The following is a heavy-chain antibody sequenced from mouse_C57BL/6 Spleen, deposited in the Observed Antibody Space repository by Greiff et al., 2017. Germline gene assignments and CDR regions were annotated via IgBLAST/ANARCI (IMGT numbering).Heavy chain of an antibody. CDR1: GYTFTSYW. CDR2: INPSNGGT. CDR3: AGTLYYGNYRYAMDY. V-gene: IGHV1-53*01. J-gene: IGHJ4*01. D-gene: IGHD2-1*01. Sequence: QVQLQQPGTELVKPGASVKLSCKASGYTFTSYWMHWVKQRPGQGLEWIGNINPSNGGTNYNEKFKSKTTLTVDKSSSTAYMQLSSLKSEDSAVYYCAGTLYYGNYRYAMDYWGQGTSVTVSS.